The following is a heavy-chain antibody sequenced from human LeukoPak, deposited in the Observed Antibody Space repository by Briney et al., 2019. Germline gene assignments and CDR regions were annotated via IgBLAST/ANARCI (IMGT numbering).Heavy chain of an antibody. V-gene: IGHV3-21*01. CDR2: ISTSRSYI. Sequence: GGSLRLSCAASGFTFSSYSMNWVRQAPGKGLEWVSSISTSRSYIYYADSVKGRFTISRDNAKNSLYLQMNSLRAEDTAVYYCATYYYDSSGYYWGYFDYWGQGTLVTVSS. J-gene: IGHJ4*02. CDR1: GFTFSSYS. CDR3: ATYYYDSSGYYWGYFDY. D-gene: IGHD3-22*01.